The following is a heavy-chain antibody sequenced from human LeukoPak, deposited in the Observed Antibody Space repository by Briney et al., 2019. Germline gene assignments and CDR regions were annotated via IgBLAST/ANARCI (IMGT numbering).Heavy chain of an antibody. CDR3: ARFRSRDLGFGEELLVDY. V-gene: IGHV3-23*01. D-gene: IGHD3-10*01. J-gene: IGHJ4*02. CDR2: IVGGAGGT. Sequence: GGSLRLSCAASGFTFSSHGMSWVRQAPGKGLEWVSGIVGGAGGTYYADSVKGRFTISRDNSKNTLYLQMNSLRAEDTAVYYCARFRSRDLGFGEELLVDYWGQGTLVTVSS. CDR1: GFTFSSHG.